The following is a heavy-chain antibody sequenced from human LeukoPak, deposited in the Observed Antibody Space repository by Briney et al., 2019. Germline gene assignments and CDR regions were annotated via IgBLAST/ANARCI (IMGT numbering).Heavy chain of an antibody. CDR1: GFTFSNAW. CDR2: IKSKTDGGTT. V-gene: IGHV3-15*01. D-gene: IGHD2-21*02. CDR3: TTEYCGGDCYFDY. Sequence: PGGSLRLSCAASGFTFSNAWMSWVRQAPGKGLEWVGRIKSKTDGGTTDYAAPVKGRFTISRDDSKNTLYLQMNSLKTEDTAVYYCTTEYCGGDCYFDYWSQGTLVTVSS. J-gene: IGHJ4*02.